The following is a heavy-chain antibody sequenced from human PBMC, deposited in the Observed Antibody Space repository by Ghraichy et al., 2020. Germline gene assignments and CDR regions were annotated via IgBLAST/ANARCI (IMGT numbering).Heavy chain of an antibody. CDR2: ISSSSSTI. CDR1: GFTFSSYS. CDR3: ARDQRFGVTPWYFDY. D-gene: IGHD3-16*01. Sequence: GGSLRLSCAASGFTFSSYSMNWVRQAPGKGLEWVSYISSSSSTIYYADSVKGRFTISRDNAKNSLYLQMNSLRDEDTAVYYCARDQRFGVTPWYFDYWGQGTLVTVSS. V-gene: IGHV3-48*02. J-gene: IGHJ4*02.